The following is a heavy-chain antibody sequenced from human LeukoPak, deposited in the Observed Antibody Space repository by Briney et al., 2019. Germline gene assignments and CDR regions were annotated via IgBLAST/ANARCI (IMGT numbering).Heavy chain of an antibody. J-gene: IGHJ4*02. CDR2: IYTSGST. Sequence: SETLSLTCTVSGGSINSYYWSWIRQPAGKGLEWIGRIYTSGSTNYKPSLKSRVTMSVDTSKNQFSLKLSSVTAADTAVYYCARVGEKLSYYYFDYWGQGTLVTVSS. CDR3: ARVGEKLSYYYFDY. V-gene: IGHV4-4*07. D-gene: IGHD2-21*01. CDR1: GGSINSYY.